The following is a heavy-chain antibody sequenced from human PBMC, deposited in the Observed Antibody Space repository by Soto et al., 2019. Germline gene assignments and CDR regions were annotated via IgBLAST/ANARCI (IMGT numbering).Heavy chain of an antibody. CDR1: GFTFSSYT. Sequence: EVELLESGGTLVEPGGSLKLSCAASGFTFSSYTMNWVRQSPGKGLEWLSGVSGSGASKYYADSVKGRFTISRDNSNNTLFLQMNSLRAEDTAVYYCAITRLYDSTGYHRDRFDIWGQGTMVTVSS. J-gene: IGHJ3*02. CDR3: AITRLYDSTGYHRDRFDI. V-gene: IGHV3-23*01. CDR2: VSGSGASK. D-gene: IGHD3-22*01.